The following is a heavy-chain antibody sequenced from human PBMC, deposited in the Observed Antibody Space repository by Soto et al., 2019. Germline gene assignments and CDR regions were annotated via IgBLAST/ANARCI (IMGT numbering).Heavy chain of an antibody. CDR1: GDSVSSNSAA. CDR2: TYYRSKWYN. V-gene: IGHV6-1*01. CDR3: ARDRARLYSSSWYWTPKTSYYYYGMDV. J-gene: IGHJ6*02. Sequence: SQTLSLTCAISGDSVSSNSAAWNWIRQSPSRGLEWLGRTYYRSKWYNDYAVSVKSRITINPDTSKNQFSLQLNSVTPEDTAVYYCARDRARLYSSSWYWTPKTSYYYYGMDVWGQGTTVTVSS. D-gene: IGHD6-13*01.